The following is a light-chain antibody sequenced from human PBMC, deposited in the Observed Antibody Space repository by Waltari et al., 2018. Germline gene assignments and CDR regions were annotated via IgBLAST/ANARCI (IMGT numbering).Light chain of an antibody. CDR3: CSYVGLGTYV. CDR2: EVT. J-gene: IGLJ1*01. CDR1: SSDVGNYTH. V-gene: IGLV2-23*02. Sequence: QSGLAQPASASGSPGQSITITCTGTSSDVGNYTHVSWYQHRPGKAPRLLIYEVTKRAPGTSDRFSASKSCNTASLSISGLQAQEDEADYYCCSYVGLGTYVFGTGTKVTV.